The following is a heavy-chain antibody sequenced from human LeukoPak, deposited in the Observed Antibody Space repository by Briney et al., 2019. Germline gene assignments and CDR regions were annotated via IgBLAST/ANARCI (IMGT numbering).Heavy chain of an antibody. V-gene: IGHV3-23*01. D-gene: IGHD2-21*02. CDR3: AKGDGINHYHWFDP. CDR1: EFTFSSYA. J-gene: IGHJ5*02. CDR2: ISGGGDRT. Sequence: GVSLRLSCAASEFTFSSYAMNWVRQAPGKGLEWVSGISGGGDRTYYADSVKGRFTISRDNSKSTLYLQMNSLRVEDTALYYCAKGDGINHYHWFDPWGQGTQVTVSS.